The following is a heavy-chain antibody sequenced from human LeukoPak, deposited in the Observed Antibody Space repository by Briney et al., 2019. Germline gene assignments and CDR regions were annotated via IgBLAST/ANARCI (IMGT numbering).Heavy chain of an antibody. Sequence: GGSLRLSCAASGFTFSSYEMNWVRQAPGKGLEWVSYISSSGSTIYYADSVKGRFTISRDNAKNSLYLQMNSLRAEDTAVYYCARVGGSYGFLSQKPRYFQHWGQGTQVTVSS. V-gene: IGHV3-48*03. CDR2: ISSSGSTI. CDR3: ARVGGSYGFLSQKPRYFQH. J-gene: IGHJ1*01. D-gene: IGHD1-26*01. CDR1: GFTFSSYE.